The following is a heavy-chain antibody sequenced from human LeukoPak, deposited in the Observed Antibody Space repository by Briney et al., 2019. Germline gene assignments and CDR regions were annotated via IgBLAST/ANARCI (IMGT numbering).Heavy chain of an antibody. J-gene: IGHJ4*02. CDR3: ARVLIVIIPAGLDY. Sequence: GGSLRLSCAASGFTFSSYAMSWVRQAPGKGLEWVSAISGSGGSTYYADSVKGRFTISRDNAKNSLYLQMNSLRAEDTAVYYCARVLIVIIPAGLDYWGQGTLVTVSS. D-gene: IGHD2-2*01. CDR2: ISGSGGST. CDR1: GFTFSSYA. V-gene: IGHV3-23*01.